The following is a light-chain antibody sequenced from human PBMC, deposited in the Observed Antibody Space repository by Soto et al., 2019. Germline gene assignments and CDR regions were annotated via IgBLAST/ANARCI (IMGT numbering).Light chain of an antibody. CDR2: DAS. J-gene: IGKJ1*01. V-gene: IGKV3-11*01. CDR3: QQYGSSPTT. Sequence: EIVLTQSPATLSLSPGERATLSCRASQSVRSYLGWYQQKPGQAPRLLIYDASNRATGIPARFSGSGSGTDFTLTISSLEPEDFAVYYCQQYGSSPTTFGQGTKVEIK. CDR1: QSVRSY.